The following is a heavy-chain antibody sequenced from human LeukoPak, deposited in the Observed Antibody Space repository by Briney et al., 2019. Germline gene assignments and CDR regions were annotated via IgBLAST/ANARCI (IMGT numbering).Heavy chain of an antibody. Sequence: SGGSLRLSCAASGFTFSSYAMSWVRQAPGKGLEWVSAISGSGGSTYYADSVKGRFTISRDNSKNTLYLQMNSLRAEDTAVYYCAKAYCSSTSCPYYYYYGMDVWGQGTTVTVSS. CDR1: GFTFSSYA. D-gene: IGHD2-2*01. J-gene: IGHJ6*02. V-gene: IGHV3-23*01. CDR2: ISGSGGST. CDR3: AKAYCSSTSCPYYYYYGMDV.